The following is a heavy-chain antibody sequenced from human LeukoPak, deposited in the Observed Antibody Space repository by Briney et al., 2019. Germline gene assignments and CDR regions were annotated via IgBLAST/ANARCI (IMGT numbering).Heavy chain of an antibody. CDR3: ARHDYYGSGSSDY. CDR1: GGSVSDYY. Sequence: SETLSLTCTISGGSVSDYYWSWIRQSPGKGLEWIGSIYYSGSTYYNPSLKSRVTISVDTSKNQFSLKLSSVTAADTAVYYCARHDYYGSGSSDYWGQGTLVTVSS. V-gene: IGHV4-59*05. D-gene: IGHD3-10*01. CDR2: IYYSGST. J-gene: IGHJ4*02.